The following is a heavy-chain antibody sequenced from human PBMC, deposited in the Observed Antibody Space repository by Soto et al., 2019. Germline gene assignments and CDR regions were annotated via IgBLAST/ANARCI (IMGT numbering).Heavy chain of an antibody. J-gene: IGHJ4*02. CDR2: ISGSGGST. CDR1: GFTFSSYA. Sequence: HPGGSLRLSCAASGFTFSSYAMSWVRQAPGKGLEWVSAISGSGGSTYYADSVKGRFTISRDNSKNTLYLQMNSLRAEDTAVYYCAKSSNIELVLPFDYWGQGTLVTVSS. CDR3: AKSSNIELVLPFDY. V-gene: IGHV3-23*01. D-gene: IGHD2-15*01.